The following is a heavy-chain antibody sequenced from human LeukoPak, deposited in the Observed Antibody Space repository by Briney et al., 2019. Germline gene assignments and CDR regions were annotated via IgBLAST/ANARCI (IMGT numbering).Heavy chain of an antibody. D-gene: IGHD6-19*01. CDR3: AKDLKAIAVSMAKRGYFDY. V-gene: IGHV3-23*01. J-gene: IGHJ4*02. Sequence: GGSLRLSCAASGFTFRSYAMSWVRQAPGKGLVWVSGISGSGGSTYYGDSVKGRFIISRDNSKNMVYLQMNSLRADDTAVYYCAKDLKAIAVSMAKRGYFDYWGQGTLVTVSS. CDR2: ISGSGGST. CDR1: GFTFRSYA.